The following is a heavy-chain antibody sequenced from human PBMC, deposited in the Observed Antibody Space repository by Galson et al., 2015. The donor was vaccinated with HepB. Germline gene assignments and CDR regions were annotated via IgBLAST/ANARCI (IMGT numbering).Heavy chain of an antibody. Sequence: SLRLSCAASGFTFSSYAMSWVRQAPGKGLEWVSAISGSGGSTYYADSVKGRFTISRDNSKNTLYLQMNSLRAEDTAVYYCAKDPPYCGGDCYSLAFWFDPWGQGTLVTVSS. D-gene: IGHD2-21*02. CDR2: ISGSGGST. CDR1: GFTFSSYA. CDR3: AKDPPYCGGDCYSLAFWFDP. J-gene: IGHJ5*02. V-gene: IGHV3-23*01.